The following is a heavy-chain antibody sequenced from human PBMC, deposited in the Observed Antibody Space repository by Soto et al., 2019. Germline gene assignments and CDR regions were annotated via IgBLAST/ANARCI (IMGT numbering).Heavy chain of an antibody. CDR2: IIPILGIA. CDR1: GGTFSSYT. V-gene: IGHV1-69*02. CDR3: ASLGDYYGSGSPPYYGMDV. Sequence: SVKVSCKASGGTFSSYTISWVRQAPGQELEWMGRIIPILGIANYAQKFQGRVTITADKSTSTAYMELSSLRSEDTAVYYCASLGDYYGSGSPPYYGMDVWGQGTTVTVSS. D-gene: IGHD3-10*01. J-gene: IGHJ6*02.